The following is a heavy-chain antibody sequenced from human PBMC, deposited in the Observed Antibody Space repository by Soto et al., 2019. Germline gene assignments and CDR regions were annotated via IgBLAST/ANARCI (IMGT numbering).Heavy chain of an antibody. V-gene: IGHV3-33*01. D-gene: IGHD3-3*01. J-gene: IGHJ4*02. CDR1: GFTFSSYG. CDR2: IWYDGSNK. CDR3: AREGPGRIRFLEWSLLGTPAWYFDY. Sequence: PGGSLRLSCAASGFTFSSYGMHWVRQAPGKGLEWVAVIWYDGSNKYYADSVKGRFTISRDNSKNTLYLQMNSLRAEDTAVYYCAREGPGRIRFLEWSLLGTPAWYFDYWGQGTLVTVSS.